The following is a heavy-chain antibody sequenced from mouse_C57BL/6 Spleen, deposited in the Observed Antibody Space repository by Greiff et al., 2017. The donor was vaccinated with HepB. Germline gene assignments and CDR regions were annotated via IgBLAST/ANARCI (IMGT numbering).Heavy chain of an antibody. CDR1: GYTFTSYW. D-gene: IGHD1-2*01. Sequence: QVQLQQPGTELVKPGASVKLSCKASGYTFTSYWMHWVKQRPGQGLEWIGNINPSNGGTNYNEKFKRKATLTLDKSSSTAYMQLSSLTSECSAVYYCARVGGYYGRDYYAMDYWGQGTSVTVSS. CDR3: ARVGGYYGRDYYAMDY. CDR2: INPSNGGT. J-gene: IGHJ4*01. V-gene: IGHV1-53*01.